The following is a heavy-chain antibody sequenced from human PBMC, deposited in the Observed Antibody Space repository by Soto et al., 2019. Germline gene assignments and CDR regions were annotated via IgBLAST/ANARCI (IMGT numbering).Heavy chain of an antibody. CDR3: ATALVIRPKQGSPSAEYFQH. CDR1: GYTLTELS. V-gene: IGHV1-24*01. J-gene: IGHJ1*01. CDR2: FDPEDGET. D-gene: IGHD1-26*01. Sequence: ASVKVSCKVSGYTLTELSMHWVRQAPGKGLEWMGGFDPEDGETIYAQKFQGRVTMTEDTSTDTAYMELSSLRSEDTAVYYCATALVIRPKQGSPSAEYFQHWGQGTLVTVSS.